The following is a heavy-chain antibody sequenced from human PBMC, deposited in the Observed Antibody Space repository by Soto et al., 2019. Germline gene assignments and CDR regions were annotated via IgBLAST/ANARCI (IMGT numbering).Heavy chain of an antibody. V-gene: IGHV1-3*01. CDR2: INAGNGNT. CDR1: GYTFTTYA. D-gene: IGHD3-10*01. CDR3: ARRGVDDWFDP. J-gene: IGHJ5*02. Sequence: ASVKVSCKASGYTFTTYAMHWVCQAPGQRLEWMGWINAGNGNTKYSQKFQGRVTITRDTSASTAYMELSSLRSEDTAVYYCARRGVDDWFDPWGQGTLVTVSS.